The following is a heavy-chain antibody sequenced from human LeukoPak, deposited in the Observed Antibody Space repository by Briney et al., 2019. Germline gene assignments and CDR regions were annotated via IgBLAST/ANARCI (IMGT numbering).Heavy chain of an antibody. D-gene: IGHD2-2*01. Sequence: PGGSLRLSCAASGFTFSNYAMSWVRQAPGKGLEWVSFISGSADSTYYADSVKGRFTISRDNSEDTLDLQMNSLRADDTAVYYCAKDFCSTTSCRIDYWGQGTLVTVSS. V-gene: IGHV3-23*01. CDR1: GFTFSNYA. CDR2: ISGSADST. J-gene: IGHJ4*02. CDR3: AKDFCSTTSCRIDY.